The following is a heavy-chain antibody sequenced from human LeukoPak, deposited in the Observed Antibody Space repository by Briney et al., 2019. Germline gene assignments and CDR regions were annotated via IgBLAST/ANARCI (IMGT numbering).Heavy chain of an antibody. D-gene: IGHD2-2*01. CDR3: ARDCSSTSCSDAFDI. CDR1: GCSISSYY. J-gene: IGHJ3*02. Sequence: SETLSLTCTDSGCSISSYYWSWLRQPAGKGLEWIGRIYTSGSTNYNPSLKSRVTTSVDTSKNQFSLKLSSVTAADTAVYYCARDCSSTSCSDAFDIWGQGTMVTVSS. V-gene: IGHV4-4*07. CDR2: IYTSGST.